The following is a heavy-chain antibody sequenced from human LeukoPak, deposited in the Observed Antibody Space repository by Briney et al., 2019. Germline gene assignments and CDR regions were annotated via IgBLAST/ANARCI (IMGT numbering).Heavy chain of an antibody. V-gene: IGHV3-48*04. CDR1: GFTFSSYA. Sequence: PGGSLRLSCAASGFTFSSYAMSWVRQAPGKGLEWVSYISSSGSTIYYADSVKGRFTISRDNAKNSLYLQMNSLRAEDTAVYYCARVDYYDSSGYYTYYMDVWGKGTTVTISS. CDR3: ARVDYYDSSGYYTYYMDV. D-gene: IGHD3-22*01. CDR2: ISSSGSTI. J-gene: IGHJ6*03.